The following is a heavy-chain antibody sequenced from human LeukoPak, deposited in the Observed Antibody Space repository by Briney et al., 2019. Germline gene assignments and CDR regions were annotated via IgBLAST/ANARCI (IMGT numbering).Heavy chain of an antibody. J-gene: IGHJ3*01. D-gene: IGHD1-14*01. V-gene: IGHV3-33*05. CDR3: ARDLASGNHPDGFDV. Sequence: GGSLRLSCAASGISFRLYGMHWVRQAPGKGLEWVALMLYDGSGIYYADSVKGRFSVSRDNSNYMFYLQMTSLRAEDSAVYYCARDLASGNHPDGFDVWAQGTLVTVSS. CDR1: GISFRLYG. CDR2: MLYDGSGI.